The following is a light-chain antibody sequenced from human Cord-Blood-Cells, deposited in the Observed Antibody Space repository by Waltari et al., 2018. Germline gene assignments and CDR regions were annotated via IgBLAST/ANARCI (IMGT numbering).Light chain of an antibody. CDR3: VLYMGSGIWV. CDR1: SGSVSTSYY. J-gene: IGLJ3*02. Sequence: QTVVTQEPSFSVSPGGTVTLTCGLSSGSVSTSYYPSWYQQTPGQAPRTLYYSTNRPSSGFPGRFSGSILGNKAALTITGAQADDESDYYCVLYMGSGIWVFGGGTKLTVL. V-gene: IGLV8-61*01. CDR2: STN.